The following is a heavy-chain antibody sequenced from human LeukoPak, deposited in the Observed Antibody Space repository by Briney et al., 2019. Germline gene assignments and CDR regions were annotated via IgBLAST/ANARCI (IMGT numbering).Heavy chain of an antibody. D-gene: IGHD6-19*01. CDR1: GYSFTSYC. CDR2: IYPGDSDT. V-gene: IGHV5-51*01. Sequence: GESLKISCKGSGYSFTSYCIGWVRQTTGKGLEWMGFIYPGDSDTRYSPTFQGQVTISADKSISTAYLHWRSLKPSETAMYSCARRVYSSGWYWFDPWGQGTLVTVSS. J-gene: IGHJ5*02. CDR3: ARRVYSSGWYWFDP.